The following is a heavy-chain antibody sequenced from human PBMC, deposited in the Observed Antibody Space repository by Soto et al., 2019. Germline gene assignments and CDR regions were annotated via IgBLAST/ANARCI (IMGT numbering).Heavy chain of an antibody. CDR1: GGSISSGGYY. J-gene: IGHJ4*02. D-gene: IGHD3-10*01. Sequence: QVQLQESGPGLVKPSQTLSLTCTVSGGSISSGGYYWSWIRQHPGKGMEWIGYIYYSGSTYYNPSLKSRVTISVETSKNQFSLKLSSVTAADTDVYYCARLTSGPVYFDYWGQGTLVTVSS. V-gene: IGHV4-31*03. CDR3: ARLTSGPVYFDY. CDR2: IYYSGST.